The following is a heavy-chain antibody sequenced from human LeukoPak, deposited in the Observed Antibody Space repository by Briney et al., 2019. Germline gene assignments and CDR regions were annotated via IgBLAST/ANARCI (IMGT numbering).Heavy chain of an antibody. Sequence: SXKVSCKASGGTFSSYAISWVRQAPGQGLEWMGGIIPIFGTANYAQKFQGRVTITADESTSTAYMELSSLRSEDTAVYYCARVDTYCGGDCYDPTDFDYWGQGTLVTVSS. D-gene: IGHD2-21*01. J-gene: IGHJ4*02. CDR3: ARVDTYCGGDCYDPTDFDY. CDR2: IIPIFGTA. V-gene: IGHV1-69*13. CDR1: GGTFSSYA.